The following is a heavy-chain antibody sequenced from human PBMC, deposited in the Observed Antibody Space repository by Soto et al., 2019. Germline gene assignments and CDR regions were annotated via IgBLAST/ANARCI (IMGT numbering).Heavy chain of an antibody. Sequence: GGSLRLSCTAAGFTLSRYGVRWVRQAPGKGLEWVAVIWTDGSYEYYADSVMGRFTISRDNSKNTLYLQMNSLRAEDTAVYYCARAGHDSSGYYYGGLDYWGPGTLVTVSS. D-gene: IGHD3-22*01. J-gene: IGHJ4*02. V-gene: IGHV3-33*01. CDR1: GFTLSRYG. CDR2: IWTDGSYE. CDR3: ARAGHDSSGYYYGGLDY.